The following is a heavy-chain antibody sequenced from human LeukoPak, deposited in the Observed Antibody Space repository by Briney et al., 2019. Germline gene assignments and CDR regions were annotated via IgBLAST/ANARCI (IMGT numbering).Heavy chain of an antibody. CDR2: INHSGST. CDR1: GGSFSGYY. CDR3: ARGPVLYSSSSGSHFDY. V-gene: IGHV4-34*01. J-gene: IGHJ4*02. Sequence: SETLSLTCAVYGGSFSGYYWSWIRQPPGKGLEWIGEINHSGSTNYNPSLKSRVTISVDTSKNQFSLKLSSVTAADTAVYYCARGPVLYSSSSGSHFDYWGQGTLVTVSS. D-gene: IGHD6-13*01.